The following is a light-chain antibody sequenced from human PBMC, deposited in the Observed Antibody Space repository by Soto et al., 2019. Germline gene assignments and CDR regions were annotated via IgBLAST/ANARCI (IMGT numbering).Light chain of an antibody. CDR2: ATS. Sequence: EFVLTQSPGTLSLSPGDRVTLSCRASQSVSTEYFSWYQQKSGQAPRLLIYATSSRAVGIPDRFSGSGSGTDFTLTITRLEPEDFAMYYCQQYGDYNSPRYSFGQGTRLEI. V-gene: IGKV3-20*01. J-gene: IGKJ2*03. CDR1: QSVSTEY. CDR3: QQYGDYNSPRYS.